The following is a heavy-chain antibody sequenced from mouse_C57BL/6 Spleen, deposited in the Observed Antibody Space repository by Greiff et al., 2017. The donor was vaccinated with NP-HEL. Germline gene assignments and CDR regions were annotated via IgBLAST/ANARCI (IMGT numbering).Heavy chain of an antibody. CDR2: INPSSGYT. V-gene: IGHV1-4*01. D-gene: IGHD2-5*01. CDR1: GYTFTSYT. CDR3: ARDYSNYDYAMDY. J-gene: IGHJ4*01. Sequence: QVQLQQSGAELARPGASVKMSCKASGYTFTSYTMHWVNQRPGQGLEWIGYINPSSGYTKYNQKFKDKATLTADKSSSTAYMQLSSLTSEDSAVYYCARDYSNYDYAMDYWGQGTSVTVSS.